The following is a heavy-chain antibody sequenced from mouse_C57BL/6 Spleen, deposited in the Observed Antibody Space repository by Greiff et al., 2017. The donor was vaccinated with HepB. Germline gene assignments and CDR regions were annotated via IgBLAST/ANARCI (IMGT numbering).Heavy chain of an antibody. CDR2: IYPRDGST. V-gene: IGHV1-85*01. J-gene: IGHJ3*01. CDR1: GYTFTSYD. CDR3: AKTLRTPWFAY. Sequence: QVQLQQSGPELVKPGASVKLSCKASGYTFTSYDINWVKQRPGQGLEWIGWIYPRDGSTKYNEKFKGKATLTVDTSSSTAYMELHSLTSEDSAVYFCAKTLRTPWFAYWGQGTLVTVSA. D-gene: IGHD1-1*01.